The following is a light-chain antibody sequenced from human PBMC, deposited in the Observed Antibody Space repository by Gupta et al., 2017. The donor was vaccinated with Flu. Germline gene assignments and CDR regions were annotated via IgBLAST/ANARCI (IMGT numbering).Light chain of an antibody. J-gene: IGKJ4*01. CDR3: QKDNGAPLT. Sequence: DIQMTQSPSSLSASVGDRVTISCRASQGIRNYLAWYQQKPGKVPKLLIYGAYTLQSGVPSRFSGSGSGTDFTLTISSLQPEDVATYYCQKDNGAPLTFGGGTKVEIK. CDR2: GAY. V-gene: IGKV1-27*01. CDR1: QGIRNY.